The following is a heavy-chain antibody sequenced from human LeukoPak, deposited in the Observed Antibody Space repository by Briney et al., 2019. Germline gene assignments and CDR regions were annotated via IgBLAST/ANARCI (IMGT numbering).Heavy chain of an antibody. CDR1: GYTFTGYY. CDR3: ARGQKGVVVVAATSGYYYGMDV. Sequence: ASVKVSCKASGYTFTGYYMHWVRQAPGQGLEWMGWINPNSGGTNYVQKFQGRVTMTRDTSISTAYMELSRLRSDDTAVYYCARGQKGVVVVAATSGYYYGMDVWGQGTTVTVSS. D-gene: IGHD2-15*01. J-gene: IGHJ6*02. CDR2: INPNSGGT. V-gene: IGHV1-2*02.